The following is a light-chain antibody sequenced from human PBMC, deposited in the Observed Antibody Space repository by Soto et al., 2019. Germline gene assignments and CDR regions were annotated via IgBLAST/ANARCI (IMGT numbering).Light chain of an antibody. V-gene: IGLV2-14*01. CDR1: SGDIGSYNR. Sequence: QSVLAQPASVSGSPGQSITISCTGTSGDIGSYNRVSWYQQHPGKAPKLIIYEVTDRPSGVSNRFSGSKSGNTASLTISGLQAEDEAEYYCSSYTNINTRVCVFGTGNKV. J-gene: IGLJ1*01. CDR3: SSYTNINTRVCV. CDR2: EVT.